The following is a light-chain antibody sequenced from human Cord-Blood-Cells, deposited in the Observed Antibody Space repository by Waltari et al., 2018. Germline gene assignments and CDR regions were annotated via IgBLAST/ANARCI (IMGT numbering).Light chain of an antibody. CDR1: PSFFYSSNNKNY. J-gene: IGKJ1*01. CDR3: QQYYSTPRT. Sequence: DLMMTQSPDSLAVSLGERATINCKSSPSFFYSSNNKNYLAWYQQKPGQPPKLLIYWASTRESGVPDRFSGSGSGTDFTLTISSLQAEDVAVYYCQQYYSTPRTFGQGTKVEIK. CDR2: WAS. V-gene: IGKV4-1*01.